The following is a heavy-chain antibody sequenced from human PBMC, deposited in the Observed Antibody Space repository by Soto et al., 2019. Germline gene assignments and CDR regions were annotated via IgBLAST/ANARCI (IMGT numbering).Heavy chain of an antibody. CDR1: GFTFSSYA. J-gene: IGHJ4*02. V-gene: IGHV3-23*01. CDR2: ISASAIST. Sequence: VQLLESGGGLVQPGGSLRLSCAASGFTFSSYAMSWVRQAPGKGLEWVSGISASAISTYYADSVKGRFTISRDNSENTLYLQMNSLRAEDTAVYYCAKRSYCSGTTCYKYFDYWGQGTLVTVSS. D-gene: IGHD2-2*02. CDR3: AKRSYCSGTTCYKYFDY.